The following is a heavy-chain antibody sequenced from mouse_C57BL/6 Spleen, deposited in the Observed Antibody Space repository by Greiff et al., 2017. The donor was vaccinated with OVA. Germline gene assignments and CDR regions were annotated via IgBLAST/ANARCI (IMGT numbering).Heavy chain of an antibody. Sequence: VQLQQSGPELVKPGASVKISCKASGYTFTDYYMNWVKQSHGQSLEWIGDINPNNGGTSYNQKFKGKATLTVDKSSSTAYMELRSLTSEDSAVYYCARWGGERDWFAYWGQGTLVTVSA. CDR2: INPNNGGT. CDR3: ARWGGERDWFAY. V-gene: IGHV1-26*01. CDR1: GYTFTDYY. J-gene: IGHJ3*01.